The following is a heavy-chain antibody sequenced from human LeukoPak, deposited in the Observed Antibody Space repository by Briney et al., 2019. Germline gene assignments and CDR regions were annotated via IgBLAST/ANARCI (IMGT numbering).Heavy chain of an antibody. V-gene: IGHV4-38-2*02. CDR2: IHSSGNT. CDR3: APLAYSNYWFDP. D-gene: IGHD4-11*01. J-gene: IGHJ5*02. CDR1: GYSISSGYY. Sequence: PSETLSLTCTVSGYSISSGYYWGWIRQPPGKRLEWVGSIHSSGNTYCNPTLKSRVTISVDTSKNQFSLKLSSVTAADTAVYYCAPLAYSNYWFDPWGQGTLVTVSS.